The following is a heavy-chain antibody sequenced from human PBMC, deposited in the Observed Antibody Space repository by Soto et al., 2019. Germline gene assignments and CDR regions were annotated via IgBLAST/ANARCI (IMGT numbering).Heavy chain of an antibody. D-gene: IGHD3-10*01. V-gene: IGHV4-30-2*01. CDR3: ASQSSGLWLY. CDR1: GDSISSADYS. J-gene: IGHJ4*02. Sequence: HLQLQESGSRLVKPSQTLSLNCAVSGDSISSADYSWNWVRQPPGKGLEWIGYISHSGSTYYNPSLNSRVTISVDRSRNQFSLNLSSVTAADTAVYYCASQSSGLWLYWGQGTLVTVSS. CDR2: ISHSGST.